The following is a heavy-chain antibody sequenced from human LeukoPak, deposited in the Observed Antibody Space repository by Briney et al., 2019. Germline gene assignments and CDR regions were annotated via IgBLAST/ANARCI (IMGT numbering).Heavy chain of an antibody. CDR1: GGSISRDY. D-gene: IGHD2-15*01. Sequence: SETLSLTCTVSGGSISRDYWSWIRQPPGKGLEWIGYIDYAGRTTYNPSLKSRVAISVDTSKNQFSLRLSSVTAADTAVYYCARDRPGGSGLDYWGQGTLVTVSS. V-gene: IGHV4-59*01. J-gene: IGHJ4*02. CDR2: IDYAGRT. CDR3: ARDRPGGSGLDY.